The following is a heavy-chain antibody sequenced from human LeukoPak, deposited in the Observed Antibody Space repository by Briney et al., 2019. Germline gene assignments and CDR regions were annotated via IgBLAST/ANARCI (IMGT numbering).Heavy chain of an antibody. CDR3: ASLPLGGCSGGSCNDY. Sequence: GASVKVSCKASGYTFTSYGISWVRQAPGQGLEWMGWISAYNGNTNYAQKLQGRVTMTTDTSTSTAYMELRSLRSDDTAVYYCASLPLGGCSGGSCNDYWGQGTLVTVSS. D-gene: IGHD2-15*01. J-gene: IGHJ4*02. V-gene: IGHV1-18*01. CDR2: ISAYNGNT. CDR1: GYTFTSYG.